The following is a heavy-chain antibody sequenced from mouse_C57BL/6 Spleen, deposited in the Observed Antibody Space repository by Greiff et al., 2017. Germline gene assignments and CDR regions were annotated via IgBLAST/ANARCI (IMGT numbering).Heavy chain of an antibody. CDR3: ARGIYYYGSSYFDV. J-gene: IGHJ1*03. V-gene: IGHV1-52*01. D-gene: IGHD1-1*01. CDR2: IDPSDSET. Sequence: QVQLQQSGAELVRPGSSVKLSCKASGYTFTSYWMHWVKQRPIQGLEWIGNIDPSDSETHYNQKFKDKATLTVDKSSSTAYMQLSSLTSEDSAVYYCARGIYYYGSSYFDVWGTGTTGTVSS. CDR1: GYTFTSYW.